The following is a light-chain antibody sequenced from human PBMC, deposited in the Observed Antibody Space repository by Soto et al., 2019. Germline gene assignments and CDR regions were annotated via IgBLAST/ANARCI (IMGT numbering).Light chain of an antibody. J-gene: IGLJ1*01. CDR2: DVS. CDR3: CSYTTSNTRQIV. Sequence: QSALTQPHSVSAPPGQPITISCTGTRREIGGYNYVSWYQQHPGKAPKFMIYDVSNRPSGVSNRFSGSKSGNTASLTISGLQAEDEADYYCCSYTTSNTRQIVFGTGTKVTVL. V-gene: IGLV2-14*01. CDR1: RREIGGYNY.